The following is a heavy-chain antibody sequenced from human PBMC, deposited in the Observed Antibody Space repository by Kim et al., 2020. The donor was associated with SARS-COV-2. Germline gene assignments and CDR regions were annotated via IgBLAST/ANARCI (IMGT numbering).Heavy chain of an antibody. Sequence: YADSVKGRFTISRDNAKNTLYLQMNRLRAEDTAVYYCARPREYSSGWYGSWGQGTLVTVSS. J-gene: IGHJ4*02. D-gene: IGHD6-19*01. V-gene: IGHV3-74*01. CDR3: ARPREYSSGWYGS.